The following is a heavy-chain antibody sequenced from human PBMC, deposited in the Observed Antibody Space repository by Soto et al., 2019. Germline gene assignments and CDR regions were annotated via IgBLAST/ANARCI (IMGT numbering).Heavy chain of an antibody. CDR1: GYTFTSYG. CDR2: MNPNSGNT. Sequence: GASVKVSCKASGYTFTSYGISWVRRATGQGLEWMGWMNPNSGNTGYAQKFQGRVTMTRNTSISTAYMELSSLRSEDTAVYYCAREVTMIVDNWGQGTLVTVSS. D-gene: IGHD3-22*01. J-gene: IGHJ4*02. CDR3: AREVTMIVDN. V-gene: IGHV1-8*02.